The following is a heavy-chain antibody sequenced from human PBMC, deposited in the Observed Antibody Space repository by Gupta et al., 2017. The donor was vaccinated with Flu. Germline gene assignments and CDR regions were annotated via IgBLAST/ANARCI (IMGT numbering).Heavy chain of an antibody. CDR2: IRSTGGDI. Sequence: SSYSMNWVRQAPGKGLEWLSYIRSTGGDIYYADSVKGRFTISRDNARNSLYLQMSSLRAEDTAVYYCARDYDSDGYKYDYWGQGTLVTVSS. D-gene: IGHD3-22*01. V-gene: IGHV3-48*01. J-gene: IGHJ4*01. CDR3: ARDYDSDGYKYDY. CDR1: SSYS.